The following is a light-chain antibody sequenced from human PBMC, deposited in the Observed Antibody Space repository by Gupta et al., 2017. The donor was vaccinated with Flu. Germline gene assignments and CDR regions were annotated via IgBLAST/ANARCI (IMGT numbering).Light chain of an antibody. V-gene: IGKV3-15*01. Sequence: EIVMTQSPATLSVSPGERATLSCRASQSVSSSLAWYQQKPGQAPRLLIYGTSTRATGVPARFSGSGSGTEFTLTISSLQSEDFAVYYCQYYNNWPPGTFGPGTKVDIK. J-gene: IGKJ3*01. CDR1: QSVSSS. CDR2: GTS. CDR3: QYYNNWPPGT.